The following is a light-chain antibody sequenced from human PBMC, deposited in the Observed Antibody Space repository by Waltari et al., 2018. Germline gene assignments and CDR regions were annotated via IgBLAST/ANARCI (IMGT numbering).Light chain of an antibody. Sequence: EIVMTQSPATVSVSQGERATLPCRDSQSVPSNLAWYQQKPGQAPRLLIYGASTRATGIPARFSGSGSGTEFTLTISSLQSEDFAVYYCQQYNNWPRTFGQGTKLEIK. CDR2: GAS. V-gene: IGKV3-15*01. CDR1: QSVPSN. J-gene: IGKJ2*01. CDR3: QQYNNWPRT.